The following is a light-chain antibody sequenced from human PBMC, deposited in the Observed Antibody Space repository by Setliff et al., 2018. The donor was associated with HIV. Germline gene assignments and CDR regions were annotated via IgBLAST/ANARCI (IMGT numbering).Light chain of an antibody. Sequence: QSALTQPAPVSESPGQSITISCSGTSSDVGGYNHVSWYQQHPGKAPKVLIYDVTKRPSGVSNRFSGSKSGNTASLTISGLQAEDEADYYCSSYTSSTAYVFGTGTKVTVL. CDR2: DVT. CDR3: SSYTSSTAYV. J-gene: IGLJ1*01. CDR1: SSDVGGYNH. V-gene: IGLV2-14*01.